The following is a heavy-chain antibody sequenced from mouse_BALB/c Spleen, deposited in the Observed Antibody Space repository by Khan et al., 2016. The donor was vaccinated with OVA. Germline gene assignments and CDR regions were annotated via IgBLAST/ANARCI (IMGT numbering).Heavy chain of an antibody. Sequence: QVQLQQSGPELVKPGASVRISCKASGYTFTDYYINWMKQRPGQGLDWIGWIYPGNVNTKYNEKFKDKATLTADKSSSTAYMQLSSLTSEDSAVYCCAREGYYGNYRAGFADWGQGTLVTVSA. D-gene: IGHD2-1*01. V-gene: IGHV1S56*01. CDR1: GYTFTDYY. CDR3: AREGYYGNYRAGFAD. J-gene: IGHJ3*01. CDR2: IYPGNVNT.